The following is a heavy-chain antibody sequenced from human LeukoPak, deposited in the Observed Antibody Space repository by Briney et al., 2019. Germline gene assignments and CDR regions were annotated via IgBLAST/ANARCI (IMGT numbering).Heavy chain of an antibody. CDR2: ISSSSNYI. CDR3: ARDGTTQDAFDI. CDR1: GFTFSSYS. J-gene: IGHJ3*02. V-gene: IGHV3-21*01. Sequence: PGGSLRLSCAASGFTFSSYSMNWVRQAPGKGLEWVSSISSSSNYIYYADSVKGRFTISRDNAKNSLYLQMNSLRAEDTAVYYCARDGTTQDAFDIWGQGTMVTVSS. D-gene: IGHD4-17*01.